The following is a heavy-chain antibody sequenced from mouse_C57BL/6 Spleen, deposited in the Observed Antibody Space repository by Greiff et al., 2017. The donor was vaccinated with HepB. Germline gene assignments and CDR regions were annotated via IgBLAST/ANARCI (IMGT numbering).Heavy chain of an antibody. V-gene: IGHV14-2*01. Sequence: VQLQQSGAELVKPGASVKLSCTASGFNIKDYYMHWVKQRTEQGLEWIGRIDPEDGETKYAPTFQGKATITADTSSNTAYLQLSSLTSEDTAVYYCAKIPDVRGYWGQGTTLTVSS. CDR1: GFNIKDYY. CDR2: IDPEDGET. J-gene: IGHJ2*01. CDR3: AKIPDVRGY.